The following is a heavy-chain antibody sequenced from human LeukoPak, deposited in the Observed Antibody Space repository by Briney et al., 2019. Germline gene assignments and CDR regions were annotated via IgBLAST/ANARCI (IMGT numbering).Heavy chain of an antibody. V-gene: IGHV4-59*01. CDR2: FYYGGST. D-gene: IGHD3-9*01. CDR3: ARAGPYYDILTGYQPYFDY. Sequence: SETLSLTCTVSGGSISSYYWSWIRQPPGKGLEWIGYFYYGGSTNYNPSLKSRVTISVDTSKNQFSLKLSSVTAADTAVYYCARAGPYYDILTGYQPYFDYWGQGTLVTVSS. CDR1: GGSISSYY. J-gene: IGHJ4*02.